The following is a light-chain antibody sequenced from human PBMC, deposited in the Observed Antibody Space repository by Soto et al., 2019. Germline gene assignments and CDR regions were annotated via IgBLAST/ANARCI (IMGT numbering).Light chain of an antibody. J-gene: IGKJ1*01. V-gene: IGKV1-5*01. CDR3: QQYNSYWT. Sequence: DIQMTQSPSTLSASVGDRVTITCRASHSISSWLAWYQQKPGKAPNLLIYAASTLESGVPSRFSGSASGTEFTLTISCLQPDDFATYYCQQYNSYWTFGQGTKVEIK. CDR2: AAS. CDR1: HSISSW.